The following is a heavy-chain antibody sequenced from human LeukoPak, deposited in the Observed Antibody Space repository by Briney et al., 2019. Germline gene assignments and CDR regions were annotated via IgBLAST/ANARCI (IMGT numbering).Heavy chain of an antibody. V-gene: IGHV3-21*01. CDR2: ISSSSSYI. J-gene: IGHJ4*02. CDR3: ARFETVAAKPFEY. Sequence: SGGSLRLSCAASGFTFSSYGMHWVRQAPGKGLEWVSSISSSSSYIYYADSVKGRFTISRDNAKSSLYLQMDSLRAEDTALYYCARFETVAAKPFEYWGQGTLVTVSS. D-gene: IGHD6-19*01. CDR1: GFTFSSYG.